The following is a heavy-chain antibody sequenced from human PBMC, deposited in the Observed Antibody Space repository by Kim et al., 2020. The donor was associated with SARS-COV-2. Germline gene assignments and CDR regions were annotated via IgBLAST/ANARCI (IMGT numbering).Heavy chain of an antibody. J-gene: IGHJ3*02. Sequence: GGSLRLSCAASGFRFSAYWMTWVRQAPGKGLEWVANIRRDGTTEHYQDSVKGRFTISRENDKNLLYLQMHSLRADDTAVYYCTRDFSPETSGTYYDAFDIWGQGTRVTVAS. CDR3: TRDFSPETSGTYYDAFDI. CDR1: GFRFSAYW. D-gene: IGHD3-10*01. V-gene: IGHV3-7*01. CDR2: IRRDGTTE.